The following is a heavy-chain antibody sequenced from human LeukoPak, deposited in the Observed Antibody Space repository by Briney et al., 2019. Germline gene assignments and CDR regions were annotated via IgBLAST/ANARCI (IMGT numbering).Heavy chain of an antibody. Sequence: ASVKVSCKASGGTFSNYAISWVRQAPGQGLEWMGRIIPIFGTANYAQKFQGRVTITTDESTSTAYMELSSLRSEDTAVYYCARDYGEWGRYYFDYWGQGTLVTVSS. J-gene: IGHJ4*02. CDR3: ARDYGEWGRYYFDY. V-gene: IGHV1-69*05. CDR2: IIPIFGTA. CDR1: GGTFSNYA. D-gene: IGHD1-26*01.